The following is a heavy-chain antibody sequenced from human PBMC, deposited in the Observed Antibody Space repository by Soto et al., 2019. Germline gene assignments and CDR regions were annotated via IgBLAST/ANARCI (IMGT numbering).Heavy chain of an antibody. CDR2: MNVENGNT. CDR3: ARYYRSGSYYGWFDP. J-gene: IGHJ5*02. D-gene: IGHD3-10*01. V-gene: IGHV1-8*02. Sequence: QVQVVQSGAEVKKPGASVKVSCKASGYSFTNYDINWVRQATGQGLEWMGWMNVENGNTGYAQNFQGRLTMTRNIAISTAYMELSRLRSEDTAVYYCARYYRSGSYYGWFDPWGQGTLVTVSS. CDR1: GYSFTNYD.